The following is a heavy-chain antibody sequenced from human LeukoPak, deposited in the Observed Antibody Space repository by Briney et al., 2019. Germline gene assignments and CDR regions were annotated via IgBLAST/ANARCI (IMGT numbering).Heavy chain of an antibody. CDR1: GFSVSEYY. CDR3: ARGLHLDSSGSLYY. CDR2: ITRENWI. Sequence: PEGSLRLSCAASGFSVSEYYVTWVRQAPGKGLEWISYITRENWIYYSDSVKGRFTISRDHAKNSVYLEMNSLRADDTAVYYCARGLHLDSSGSLYYWGQGTLVTVSS. J-gene: IGHJ4*02. V-gene: IGHV3-69-1*01. D-gene: IGHD3-22*01.